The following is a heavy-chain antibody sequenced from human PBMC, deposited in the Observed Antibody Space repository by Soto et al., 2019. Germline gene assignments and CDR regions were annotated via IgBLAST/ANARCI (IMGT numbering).Heavy chain of an antibody. CDR1: GFTVSSNY. V-gene: IGHV3-53*04. CDR2: IYSGGST. D-gene: IGHD5-12*01. Sequence: GGSLRLSCAASGFTVSSNYMSWVRQAPGKGLEWVSVIYSGGSTYYADSVKGRFTISRHNSKNTLYLQMNSLRAEDTAVYYCARGLRYYYYYMDVWGKGTTVTVSS. CDR3: ARGLRYYYYYMDV. J-gene: IGHJ6*03.